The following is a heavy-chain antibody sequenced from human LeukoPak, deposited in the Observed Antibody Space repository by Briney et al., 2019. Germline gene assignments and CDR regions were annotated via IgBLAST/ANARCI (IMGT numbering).Heavy chain of an antibody. Sequence: SVKVSCKASGGTFSSYAISWVRQAPGQGLEWMGRIIPIFGTANYAQKFQGRVTITTDESTSTAYMELSSLRSEDTAVYYCARSPGTGYYYCYMDVWGKGTTVTVSS. CDR3: ARSPGTGYYYCYMDV. CDR1: GGTFSSYA. CDR2: IIPIFGTA. J-gene: IGHJ6*03. V-gene: IGHV1-69*05. D-gene: IGHD3-10*01.